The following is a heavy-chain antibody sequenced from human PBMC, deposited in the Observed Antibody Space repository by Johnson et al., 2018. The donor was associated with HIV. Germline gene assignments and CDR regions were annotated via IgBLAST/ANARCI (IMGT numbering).Heavy chain of an antibody. CDR1: GFTVSSNY. D-gene: IGHD3-9*01. V-gene: IGHV3-66*02. J-gene: IGHJ3*02. CDR2: IYSGGST. Sequence: EMQLVESGGGLVQPGGSLRLSCAASGFTVSSNYMSWVRQVPGEGLEWVSVIYSGGSTYYADSVKGRFTISRDNSKNTLYLQMNSLRPDDTAVYFCAKDTIAGVKGDSLIWGQGTMVTVSS. CDR3: AKDTIAGVKGDSLI.